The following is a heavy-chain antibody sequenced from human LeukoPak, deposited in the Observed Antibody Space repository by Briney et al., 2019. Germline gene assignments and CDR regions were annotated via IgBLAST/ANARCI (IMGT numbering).Heavy chain of an antibody. Sequence: QPGRSLRLSCAASGFTFSSYGMHWVRQAPGKGLEWVAVISYDGSNKYYADSVKGRFTIFRDNSKNTLYLQMNSLRAEDTAVYYCVSVTTVVEDYYYMDVWGKGTTVTVSS. CDR3: VSVTTVVEDYYYMDV. CDR2: ISYDGSNK. V-gene: IGHV3-30*03. D-gene: IGHD4-23*01. CDR1: GFTFSSYG. J-gene: IGHJ6*03.